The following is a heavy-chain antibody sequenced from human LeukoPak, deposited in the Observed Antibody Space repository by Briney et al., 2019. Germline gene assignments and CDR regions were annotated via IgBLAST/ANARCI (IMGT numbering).Heavy chain of an antibody. CDR3: RKSVAGNLNWLDP. CDR1: LFTFISYG. CDR2: ISYDGGNK. Sequence: PGKSLRLSCAASLFTFISYGMHWVRQAPGKGLEWVGVISYDGGNKYYADSVKGRFTISRDNPKNSLYLQMNSLRAGDRAVYYCRKSVAGNLNWLDPWGQGTVVSVSS. D-gene: IGHD6-19*01. V-gene: IGHV3-30*18. J-gene: IGHJ5*02.